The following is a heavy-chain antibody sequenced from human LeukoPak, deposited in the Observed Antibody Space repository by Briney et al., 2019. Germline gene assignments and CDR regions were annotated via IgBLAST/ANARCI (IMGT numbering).Heavy chain of an antibody. CDR1: GDSITRGTYY. J-gene: IGHJ4*02. CDR3: ARDRGNGDYGDYFDS. Sequence: SETLSLTCTVSGDSITRGTYYWNWVRQPAGKGLEWIGRIHTSSRVNYNPSLKSRVTISIDTSRNLVSLRLTSVTAADAAVYYCARDRGNGDYGDYFDSWGQGTLVSVSS. V-gene: IGHV4-61*02. D-gene: IGHD4-17*01. CDR2: IHTSSRV.